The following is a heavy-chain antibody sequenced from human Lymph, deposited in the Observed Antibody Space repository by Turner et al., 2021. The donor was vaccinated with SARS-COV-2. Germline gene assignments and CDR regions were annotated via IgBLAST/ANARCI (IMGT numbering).Heavy chain of an antibody. V-gene: IGHV3-33*01. D-gene: IGHD3-16*01. CDR2: IWYDGSNN. Sequence: QVQLVESGGGEVQPGRSRRLSCAAAGFTFRSSGMHWVRQAPGKGLEWVAVIWYDGSNNYYADSVTGRFTISRDNSKNTLDRQMNSLREEDTAVYYCARHNGGRLDYWGQGTLVTVSS. J-gene: IGHJ4*02. CDR1: GFTFRSSG. CDR3: ARHNGGRLDY.